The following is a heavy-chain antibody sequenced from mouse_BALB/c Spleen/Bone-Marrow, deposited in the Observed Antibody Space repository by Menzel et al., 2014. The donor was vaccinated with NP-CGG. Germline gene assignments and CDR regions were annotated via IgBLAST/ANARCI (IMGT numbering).Heavy chain of an antibody. J-gene: IGHJ1*01. CDR2: IDPANGNT. D-gene: IGHD1-1*01. V-gene: IGHV14-3*02. Sequence: EVKVVESGAELVKPGASVKLSCTASGFNIKDTYMHWVKQRPEQGLEWIGRIDPANGNTKYDPKFQGKATITADTSSNTAYLQLSSLTSEDTAVYYCASYYYGRCFDVWGAGTTVTVSS. CDR1: GFNIKDTY. CDR3: ASYYYGRCFDV.